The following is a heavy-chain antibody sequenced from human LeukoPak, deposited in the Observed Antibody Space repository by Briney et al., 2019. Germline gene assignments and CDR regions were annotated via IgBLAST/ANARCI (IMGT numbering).Heavy chain of an antibody. CDR2: IKEEGSEK. D-gene: IGHD5-24*01. CDR3: ARRDAYNLIDC. CDR1: GFTFSRHW. J-gene: IGHJ4*02. Sequence: PGGSLRLSCAASGFTFSRHWMSWVRQPPGKGLEGVANIKEEGSEKYYVESVKGRFTISRDNPKNTLYLQLNSLRAEDTAVYYCARRDAYNLIDCWGQGALVTVSS. V-gene: IGHV3-7*03.